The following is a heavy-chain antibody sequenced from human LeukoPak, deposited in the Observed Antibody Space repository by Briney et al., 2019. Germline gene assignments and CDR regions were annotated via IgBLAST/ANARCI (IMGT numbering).Heavy chain of an antibody. Sequence: GASVKVSCKASGYTFTSYDINWVRQATGQGLEWMGWMNPNSGNTGYAQKFQGRVTMTRKTSISTAYRELSSLRSEDTAVYYCARGRDLGGYVDYWGQGTLVTVSS. J-gene: IGHJ4*02. V-gene: IGHV1-8*01. CDR1: GYTFTSYD. CDR2: MNPNSGNT. D-gene: IGHD2-15*01. CDR3: ARGRDLGGYVDY.